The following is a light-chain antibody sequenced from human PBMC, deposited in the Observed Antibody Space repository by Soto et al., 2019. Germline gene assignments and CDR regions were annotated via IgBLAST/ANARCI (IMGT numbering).Light chain of an antibody. V-gene: IGLV2-14*01. CDR3: SSYTSIVV. Sequence: QSALTQPASVSGSPGQSITLSCTGTSSDVGGYNYVSWYQQHPGKAPKLMIYDVSNRPSGVSNRFSGSKSGNTASLTISGLQAEDEADYYCSSYTSIVVFGGGTKLTVL. J-gene: IGLJ2*01. CDR1: SSDVGGYNY. CDR2: DVS.